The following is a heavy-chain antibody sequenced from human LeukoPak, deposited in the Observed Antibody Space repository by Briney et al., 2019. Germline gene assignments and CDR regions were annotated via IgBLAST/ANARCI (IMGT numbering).Heavy chain of an antibody. J-gene: IGHJ4*02. CDR3: ARAEVGATPFVFDY. V-gene: IGHV3-53*01. CDR2: IYSGGST. CDR1: GFTVSSNY. D-gene: IGHD1-26*01. Sequence: GGSLRLSCAASGFTVSSNYMSWVRQAPGKGLEWVSVIYSGGSTYYADSVKGRFTISRDNSKNTLYLQMNSLRAEDTAVYYCARAEVGATPFVFDYWGQGTLVAVSS.